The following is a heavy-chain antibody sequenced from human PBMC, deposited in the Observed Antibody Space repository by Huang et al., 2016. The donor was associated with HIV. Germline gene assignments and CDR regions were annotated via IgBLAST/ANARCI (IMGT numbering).Heavy chain of an antibody. CDR1: GYIFSNYD. J-gene: IGHJ4*02. Sequence: QVQLVQSGPEVSTPGASVKVSCQTSGYIFSNYDINWVRQAPGQGLQWMGWLNPNSGKTAYGQNFQGRVTLTRSTSTGAAYMVLNSLTSQDTAVYYCARLTSGWYQDYWGQGTLVTVSS. V-gene: IGHV1-8*01. D-gene: IGHD6-19*01. CDR3: ARLTSGWYQDY. CDR2: LNPNSGKT.